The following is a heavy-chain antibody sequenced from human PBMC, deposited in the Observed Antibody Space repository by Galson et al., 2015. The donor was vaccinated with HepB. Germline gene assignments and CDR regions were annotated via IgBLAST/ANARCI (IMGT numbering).Heavy chain of an antibody. J-gene: IGHJ5*02. D-gene: IGHD1-14*01. V-gene: IGHV7-4-1*02. CDR1: GYNFTNYA. CDR3: ARDGARRFYNWFDP. Sequence: SVKVSCKASGYNFTNYAMNWVRQAPGQGLEWMGWVNTNTGNPTYAQGFTGRFVFSLDTPVSTAFLQIRSLKAEDTAVYYCARDGARRFYNWFDPWGQGTLVTVSS. CDR2: VNTNTGNP.